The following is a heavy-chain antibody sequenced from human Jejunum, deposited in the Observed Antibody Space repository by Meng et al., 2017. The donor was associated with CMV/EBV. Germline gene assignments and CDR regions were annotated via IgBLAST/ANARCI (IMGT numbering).Heavy chain of an antibody. CDR2: INPNNGDT. CDR3: ARGASGVNFDY. Sequence: QGQLVQSGAEVKKPGASVKVSCKASGYTFTDYYMHWVRQAPGQGLEWMGWINPNNGDTNFVQSFQGRVTMTRDTSINTAYMELSSLRSDDTAVYYCARGASGVNFDYWGQGTLVTVSS. V-gene: IGHV1-2*02. D-gene: IGHD1-26*01. J-gene: IGHJ4*02. CDR1: GYTFTDYY.